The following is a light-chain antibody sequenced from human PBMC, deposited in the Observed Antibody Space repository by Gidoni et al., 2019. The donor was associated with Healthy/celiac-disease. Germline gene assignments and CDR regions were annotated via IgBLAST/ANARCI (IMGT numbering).Light chain of an antibody. CDR1: QSISSY. J-gene: IGKJ1*01. V-gene: IGKV1-39*01. Sequence: IPITQSPSSLSASVVDRVTITCRAIQSISSYLNWYQQKPGKAPKLLIYAASSLQSGVPSRFSGSGSGTDFTLTISSLQPEDFATYYCQQSYSTPRTFGQGTKVEIK. CDR2: AAS. CDR3: QQSYSTPRT.